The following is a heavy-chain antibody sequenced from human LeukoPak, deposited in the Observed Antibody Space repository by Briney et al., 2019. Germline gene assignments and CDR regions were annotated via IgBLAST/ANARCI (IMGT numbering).Heavy chain of an antibody. CDR2: INHSGST. J-gene: IGHJ6*03. CDR1: GGSISSYY. V-gene: IGHV4-34*01. Sequence: PSETLSLTCTVSGGSISSYYWSWIRQPPGKGLEWIGEINHSGSTNYNPSLKSRVTISVDTSKNQFSLKLSSVTAADTAVYYCARGPNCSGGSCYSGWYHYYYYMDVWGKGTTVTVSS. CDR3: ARGPNCSGGSCYSGWYHYYYYMDV. D-gene: IGHD2-15*01.